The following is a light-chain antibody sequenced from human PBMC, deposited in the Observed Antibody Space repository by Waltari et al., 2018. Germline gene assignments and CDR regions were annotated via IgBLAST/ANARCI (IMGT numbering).Light chain of an antibody. J-gene: IGLJ3*02. Sequence: QSVLTQPPSVSAAPGQKVTISCSGRSSTIGNSHVPWYPPPPGAAPKLLIYENNRRPSGIPDRFSCSKSGTSATLDITGLQTGDEGDYYCGSWDTSLNTGVFGGGTKLTVL. CDR2: ENN. CDR1: SSTIGNSH. V-gene: IGLV1-51*01. CDR3: GSWDTSLNTGV.